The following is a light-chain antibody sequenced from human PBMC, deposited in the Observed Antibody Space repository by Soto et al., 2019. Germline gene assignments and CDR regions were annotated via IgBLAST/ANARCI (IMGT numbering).Light chain of an antibody. CDR2: ETS. Sequence: DIQMTQSPSTLSASVGDRVTITCRASQSVSHWLAWYQQKPGKAPKLLIYETSILESGVPSRFSGSGSGTEFTLPISGLQPDDFAAYYCQQYSLYWTFGQGTKVEIK. J-gene: IGKJ1*01. CDR3: QQYSLYWT. V-gene: IGKV1-5*03. CDR1: QSVSHW.